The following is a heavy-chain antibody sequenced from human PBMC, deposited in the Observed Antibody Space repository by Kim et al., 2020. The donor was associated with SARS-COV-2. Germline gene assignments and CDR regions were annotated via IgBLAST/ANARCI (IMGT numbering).Heavy chain of an antibody. J-gene: IGHJ6*02. CDR1: GGSISSYY. V-gene: IGHV4-59*13. CDR3: ARAALAVAGDYYYYYYGMDV. D-gene: IGHD6-19*01. Sequence: SETLSLTCTVSGGSISSYYWSWIRQPPGKGLEWIGYIYYSGSTNYNPSLKSRVTITVDTSKNQFPMMLSSVTAADTAVYYCARAALAVAGDYYYYYYGMDVWGQGTTVTVSS. CDR2: IYYSGST.